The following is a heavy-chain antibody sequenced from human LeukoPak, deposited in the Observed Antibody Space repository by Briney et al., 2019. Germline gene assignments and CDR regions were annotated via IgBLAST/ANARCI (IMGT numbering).Heavy chain of an antibody. CDR2: ISSSSSYI. V-gene: IGHV3-21*01. CDR3: ARDYSGYEKGLDV. Sequence: GGSLRLSCAASGFTFSSYSMNCVRQAPGKGLEWVSSISSSSSYIYYADSVKGRFTLSRDNSKNTLYLQMNSLRAEETAVYFCARDYSGYEKGLDVWGQGTLVTVSS. CDR1: GFTFSSYS. D-gene: IGHD5-12*01. J-gene: IGHJ3*01.